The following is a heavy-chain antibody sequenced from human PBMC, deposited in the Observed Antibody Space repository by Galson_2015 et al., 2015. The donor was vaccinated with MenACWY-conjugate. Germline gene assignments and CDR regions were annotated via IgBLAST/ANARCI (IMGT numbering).Heavy chain of an antibody. V-gene: IGHV3-33*01. CDR2: IWYDGSET. CDR3: FALNSGINY. J-gene: IGHJ4*02. D-gene: IGHD1-26*01. CDR1: GFIFSRYA. Sequence: SLRLSCAASGFIFSRYAMHWVRQPPGKGLEWVAVIWYDGSETYYADSVKGRFTISRDNSKNTAYLHMSSLRAEDTAMYYCFALNSGINYWGQGTLVTVSS.